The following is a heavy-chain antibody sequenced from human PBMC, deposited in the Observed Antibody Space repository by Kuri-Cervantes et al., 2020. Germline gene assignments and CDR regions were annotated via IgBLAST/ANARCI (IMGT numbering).Heavy chain of an antibody. CDR3: ARGLTLKGYYYYYMDV. V-gene: IGHV4-34*01. J-gene: IGHJ6*03. Sequence: GSLRLSCTVSGGSISSYYWSWIRQPPGKGLEWIGEINHSGSTNYNPSLKSRVTISVDTSKNQFSLKLSSVTATDTAVYYCARGLTLKGYYYYYMDVWGKGTTVTVSS. CDR1: GGSISSYY. CDR2: INHSGST.